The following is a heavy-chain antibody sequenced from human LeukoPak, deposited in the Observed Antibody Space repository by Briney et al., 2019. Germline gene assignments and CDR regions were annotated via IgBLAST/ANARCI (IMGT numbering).Heavy chain of an antibody. CDR1: GGSISSYY. CDR2: IYTSGST. Sequence: SETLSLTCTVSGGSISSYYWSWIRQPAGRGLEWIGRIYTSGSTNYNASFKSRVSMSVDTSKNQFSLKLSSVTAADTAVFYCARENSGSYREFDYWGQGTLVTVSS. V-gene: IGHV4-4*07. D-gene: IGHD1-26*01. J-gene: IGHJ4*02. CDR3: ARENSGSYREFDY.